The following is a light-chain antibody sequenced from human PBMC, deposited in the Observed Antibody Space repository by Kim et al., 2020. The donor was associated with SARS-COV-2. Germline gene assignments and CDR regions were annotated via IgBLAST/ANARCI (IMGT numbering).Light chain of an antibody. CDR1: NIGSKS. J-gene: IGLJ3*02. Sequence: PGKTARINCGGNNIGSKSVHWYQQKPGQAPVLVIYDDSDRPAGIPERFSGSNSGNTATLTISRVEAGDEAEYYCQVWDSSSDHRGVCGGGTQLTVL. CDR3: QVWDSSSDHRGV. V-gene: IGLV3-21*03. CDR2: DDS.